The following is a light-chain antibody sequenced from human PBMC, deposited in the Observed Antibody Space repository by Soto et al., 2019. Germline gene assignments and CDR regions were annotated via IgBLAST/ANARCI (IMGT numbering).Light chain of an antibody. CDR3: QSYDNSIACV. J-gene: IGLJ3*02. CDR2: EDS. V-gene: IGLV6-57*01. CDR1: SGSIASNF. Sequence: NFMLTQPHSVSESPGKTVTISCTRSSGSIASNFVQWYQRRPGSSPTTVIYEDSQRPSGVPDRFSGSIDSSSNSASLTISGLKTDDEADYYCQSYDNSIACVFGGGTKLTVL.